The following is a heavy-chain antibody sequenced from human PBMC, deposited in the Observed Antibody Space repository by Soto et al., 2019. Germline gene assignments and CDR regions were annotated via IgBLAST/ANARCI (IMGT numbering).Heavy chain of an antibody. D-gene: IGHD2-2*01. J-gene: IGHJ5*02. CDR1: GFTFRSYS. CDR2: ISSSSSTI. V-gene: IGHV3-48*01. Sequence: GSLRLSCAASGFTFRSYSMNWVRQAPGKGLEWVSYISSSSSTIYYADSVKGRFTISRDNAKNSLYLQMNSLRAEDTAVYYCARLGYCSSTSCRRRGGGWFDPWGQGTLVTVSS. CDR3: ARLGYCSSTSCRRRGGGWFDP.